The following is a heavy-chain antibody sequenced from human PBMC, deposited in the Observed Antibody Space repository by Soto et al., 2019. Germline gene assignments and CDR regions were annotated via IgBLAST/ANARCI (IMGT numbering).Heavy chain of an antibody. V-gene: IGHV3-74*01. CDR3: ARPKGAAYSAFDI. Sequence: VQLVESGGGLVQPGGSLRLSCAASGFTFGRHWMHWIRQTPWEGLVSISRVNPEATITDYADSVRGRFTISRDNAKSTLYLEMHSLTAEDTGVYYCARPKGAAYSAFDIWGQGTKVTVSS. CDR2: VNPEATIT. J-gene: IGHJ3*02. CDR1: GFTFGRHW. D-gene: IGHD2-21*01.